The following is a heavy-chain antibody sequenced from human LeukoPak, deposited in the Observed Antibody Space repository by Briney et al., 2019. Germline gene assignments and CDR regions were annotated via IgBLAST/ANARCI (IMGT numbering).Heavy chain of an antibody. CDR2: ISSSSGYI. D-gene: IGHD6-19*01. CDR1: GFTFSNFG. Sequence: PGGSLRLSCAASGFTFSNFGINWVRQAPGKGLEWVSSISSSSGYISYADSVKGRFTISRDNAKNSLDLQMNSLRAEDTAVYYCAIDRYSSGWYTFDYWGQGTLVTVSS. V-gene: IGHV3-21*01. J-gene: IGHJ4*02. CDR3: AIDRYSSGWYTFDY.